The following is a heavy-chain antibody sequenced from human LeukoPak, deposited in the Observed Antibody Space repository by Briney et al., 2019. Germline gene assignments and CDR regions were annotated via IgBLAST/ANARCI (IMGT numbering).Heavy chain of an antibody. CDR1: GGSFSGYY. D-gene: IGHD4-17*01. CDR2: INHSGST. CDR3: VRANGDYGY. J-gene: IGHJ4*02. V-gene: IGHV4-34*01. Sequence: SETLSLTCAVYGGSFSGYYWSWIRQPPGKGLEWIGEINHSGSTNYNPSLKSRVTISVDTSKNQFSLKLSSVTAADTAVYYCVRANGDYGYWGQGTLVTVSS.